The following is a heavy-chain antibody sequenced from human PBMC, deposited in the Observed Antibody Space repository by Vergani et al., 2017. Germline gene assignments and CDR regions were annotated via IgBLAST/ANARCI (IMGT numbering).Heavy chain of an antibody. D-gene: IGHD2-15*01. CDR3: ARDNVGGYCSGGSCSTFDAFDI. Sequence: EVQLVESGGGLVKPGGSLRLSCAASGFTFSSYSMNWVRQAPGKGLEWVSSISSSSSYIYYADSVKGRFTISRENGKNSLYLQMNSLRAEDTAVYYCARDNVGGYCSGGSCSTFDAFDIWGQGTMVTVSS. J-gene: IGHJ3*02. CDR2: ISSSSSYI. V-gene: IGHV3-21*01. CDR1: GFTFSSYS.